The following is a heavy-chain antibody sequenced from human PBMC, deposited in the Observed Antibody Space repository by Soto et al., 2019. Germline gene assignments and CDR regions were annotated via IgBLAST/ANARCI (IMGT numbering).Heavy chain of an antibody. J-gene: IGHJ4*02. Sequence: QLQLQESGPGLVKPSETLSLTCTVSGGSVSSSNYYWGWIRQSPGKGLEWIGSIYYSGSTYYIPSLEMRVTISVDKSKNQFSLKVISVTAADTAVYYCASLEGLATIAYYFDYWGQGTLVTVSS. V-gene: IGHV4-39*01. CDR1: GGSVSSSNYY. CDR2: IYYSGST. CDR3: ASLEGLATIAYYFDY. D-gene: IGHD3-9*01.